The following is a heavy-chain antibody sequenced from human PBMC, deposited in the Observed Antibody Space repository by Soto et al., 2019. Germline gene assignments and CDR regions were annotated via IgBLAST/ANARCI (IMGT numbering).Heavy chain of an antibody. V-gene: IGHV1-69*01. CDR1: GGTFSSYA. Sequence: QVQLVQSGAEVKKPGASVKVSCKASGGTFSSYAISGVRQAPGQGLGWMGGIIPIFGTANYAQKFQGRVTITADESTSTAYMELSSLRSEDTAVYYCARDYGRDGYNWFDYWGQGTLVTVSS. J-gene: IGHJ4*02. D-gene: IGHD5-12*01. CDR3: ARDYGRDGYNWFDY. CDR2: IIPIFGTA.